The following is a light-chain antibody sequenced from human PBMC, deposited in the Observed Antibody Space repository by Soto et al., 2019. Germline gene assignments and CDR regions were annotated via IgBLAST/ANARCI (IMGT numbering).Light chain of an antibody. CDR3: SSYTSSSTLYV. Sequence: QSVLTQPASVSGSPGQSITFSCTGTSSDVGGYNYDSWYQHHPGKAPKLIIYDVSNRPSGVSNRFSASKSGNTASLTISGLQAEDEADYYCSSYTSSSTLYVFGTGTKVTVL. V-gene: IGLV2-14*03. J-gene: IGLJ1*01. CDR2: DVS. CDR1: SSDVGGYNY.